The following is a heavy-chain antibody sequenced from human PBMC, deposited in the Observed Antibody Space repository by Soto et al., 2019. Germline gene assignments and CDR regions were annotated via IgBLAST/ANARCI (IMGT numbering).Heavy chain of an antibody. CDR1: GGTFSSYA. CDR2: IIPIFGTA. CDR3: ARDLATFFGVVIMTDYYYYGMDV. Sequence: QVQLVQSGAEVKKPGSSVKVSCKASGGTFSSYAISWVRQAPGQGLEWMGGIIPIFGTANYAQKFQGRVTITADESTSTAYMELSSLRSEDTAVYYCARDLATFFGVVIMTDYYYYGMDVWGQGTTVTVSS. V-gene: IGHV1-69*01. J-gene: IGHJ6*02. D-gene: IGHD3-3*01.